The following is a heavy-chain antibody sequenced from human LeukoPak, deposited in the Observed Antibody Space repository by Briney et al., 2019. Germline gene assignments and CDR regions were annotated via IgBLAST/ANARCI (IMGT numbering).Heavy chain of an antibody. D-gene: IGHD3-22*01. CDR1: GGSISSYY. V-gene: IGHV4-59*01. CDR2: IYYSGST. CDR3: ARYYYDSSGYSYYFDY. J-gene: IGHJ4*02. Sequence: SETLSLTCTVSGGSISSYYWSWIRQPPGEGLEWIGYIYYSGSTNYNPSLKSRVTISVDTSKNQFSLKLSSVTAADTAVYYCARYYYDSSGYSYYFDYWGQGTLVTVSS.